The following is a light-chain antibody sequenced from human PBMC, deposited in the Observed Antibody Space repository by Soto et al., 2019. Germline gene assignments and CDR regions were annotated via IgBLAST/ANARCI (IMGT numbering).Light chain of an antibody. CDR3: QQYNDWPPGT. CDR1: QSVSSN. J-gene: IGKJ2*01. Sequence: EIVVTQSPATLSVSPGERATLSCRASQSVSSNLAWYQQKPGQAPRLLIYGASTRATGIPARFSGSGSGTEFTPTISGLQSEDFAVYYCQQYNDWPPGTFGQGTKLEIK. CDR2: GAS. V-gene: IGKV3-15*01.